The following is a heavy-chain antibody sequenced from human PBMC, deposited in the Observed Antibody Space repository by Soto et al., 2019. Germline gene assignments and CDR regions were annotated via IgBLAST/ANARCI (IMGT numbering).Heavy chain of an antibody. Sequence: EVQLVESGGGLVKPGGSVRLSCVASGLMYSSYSMSWVRQAPGKGLEWVAFISLSGSQINYAVSVEGRFTISRDNAKNALYLQMNTVRVEDTAIYYCARVISCGGGTCSSVHQYYGMDVWGPGTTVTVSS. D-gene: IGHD2-21*01. CDR1: GLMYSSYS. CDR2: ISLSGSQI. V-gene: IGHV3-21*01. CDR3: ARVISCGGGTCSSVHQYYGMDV. J-gene: IGHJ6*02.